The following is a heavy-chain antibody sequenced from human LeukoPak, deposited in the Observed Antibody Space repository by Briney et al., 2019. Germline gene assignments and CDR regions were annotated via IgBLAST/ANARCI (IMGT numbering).Heavy chain of an antibody. Sequence: GGSLRLSCAASGFTFSSYSMNWVRQAPGKGLEGVSSISSSSSYIYYADSLKGRFTISRDNAKNSLYLQMNSLRAEDTAVYYCARFPNSGEGYCSSTSCYIFDYWGQGTLVTVSS. CDR2: ISSSSSYI. CDR3: ARFPNSGEGYCSSTSCYIFDY. CDR1: GFTFSSYS. J-gene: IGHJ4*02. V-gene: IGHV3-21*01. D-gene: IGHD2-2*02.